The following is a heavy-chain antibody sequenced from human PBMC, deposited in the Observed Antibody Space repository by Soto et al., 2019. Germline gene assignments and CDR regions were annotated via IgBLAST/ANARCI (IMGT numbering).Heavy chain of an antibody. CDR1: GFTFSGSA. V-gene: IGHV3-73*01. D-gene: IGHD3-10*02. CDR2: IRSKANNYAT. J-gene: IGHJ5*02. CDR3: SRQMFSPDNH. Sequence: GGSLRLSCAASGFTFSGSAIHWVRQASGKGLEWLGLIRSKANNYATAYGASVKGRFTISRDDSKNTAYLQMNSLKTEDTAIYYCSRQMFSPDNHWGQGTLVTVSS.